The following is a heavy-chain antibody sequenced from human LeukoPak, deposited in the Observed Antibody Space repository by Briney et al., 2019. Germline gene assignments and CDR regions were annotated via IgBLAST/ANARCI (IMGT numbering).Heavy chain of an antibody. V-gene: IGHV4-61*02. CDR3: ARVNYSSSSGWFDP. CDR2: IYTSGST. Sequence: SETLSLTCTVSGGSISSGSYYWSWIRQPAGKGLEWIGRIYTSGSTNYNPSLKSRVTISVDTSKNQFSLKLSSVTAADTAVYYCARVNYSSSSGWFDPWGQGTLVTVSS. CDR1: GGSISSGSYY. J-gene: IGHJ5*02. D-gene: IGHD6-6*01.